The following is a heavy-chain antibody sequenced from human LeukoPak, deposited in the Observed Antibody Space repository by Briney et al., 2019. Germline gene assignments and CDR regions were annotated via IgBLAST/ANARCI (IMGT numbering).Heavy chain of an antibody. J-gene: IGHJ5*02. Sequence: ASVKVSCKASGYTFTSYGISWVRQAPGQGLEWMGWISAYNGKTNYVQKLQGRVTMTTDTSTSTAYMELRSLRSDDTAVYYCARDYGDYEWEFESNNWFDPWGQGTLVTVSS. CDR2: ISAYNGKT. V-gene: IGHV1-18*01. CDR1: GYTFTSYG. CDR3: ARDYGDYEWEFESNNWFDP. D-gene: IGHD4-17*01.